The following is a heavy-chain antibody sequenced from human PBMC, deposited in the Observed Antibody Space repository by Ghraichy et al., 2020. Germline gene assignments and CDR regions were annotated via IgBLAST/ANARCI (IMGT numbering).Heavy chain of an antibody. CDR1: GGSISSGGYC. D-gene: IGHD3-22*01. J-gene: IGHJ6*02. CDR3: ARDYYDSNGYGYGMDV. CDR2: IYYSGNT. V-gene: IGHV4-31*03. Sequence: SETLSLTCTVSGGSISSGGYCWSWIRQHPGKGLEWIGYIYYSGNTYYNPSLKSRVIISVDTSKNQFSLKLNSVTAADTAVYYCARDYYDSNGYGYGMDVWGQGTTVTVSS.